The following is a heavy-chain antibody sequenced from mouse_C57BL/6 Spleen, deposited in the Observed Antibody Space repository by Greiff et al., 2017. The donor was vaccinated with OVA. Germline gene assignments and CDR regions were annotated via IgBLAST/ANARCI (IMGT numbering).Heavy chain of an antibody. CDR2: ISDGGSYT. CDR3: ARDDENYAMDY. CDR1: GFTFSSYA. J-gene: IGHJ4*01. Sequence: EVQGVESGGGLVKPGGSLKLSCAASGFTFSSYAMSWVRQTPEKRLEWVATISDGGSYTYYPDNVKGRFTISRDNAKNNLYLQMSHLKSEDTAMYYCARDDENYAMDYWGQGTSVTVSS. D-gene: IGHD2-3*01. V-gene: IGHV5-4*01.